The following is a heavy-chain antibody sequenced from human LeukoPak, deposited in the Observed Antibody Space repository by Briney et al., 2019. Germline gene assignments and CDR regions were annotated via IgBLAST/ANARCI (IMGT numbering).Heavy chain of an antibody. J-gene: IGHJ6*02. D-gene: IGHD3-22*01. V-gene: IGHV3-23*01. Sequence: PGGSLRLSCAASGFTFGSYAMSWVRQAPGKGLEWVSAISGSGGSTYYADSVKGRFTISRDNSKNTLYLQMNSLRAEDTAVYYCAKDLGYSDDSSGWPNYYYGMDVWGQGTTVTVSS. CDR1: GFTFGSYA. CDR2: ISGSGGST. CDR3: AKDLGYSDDSSGWPNYYYGMDV.